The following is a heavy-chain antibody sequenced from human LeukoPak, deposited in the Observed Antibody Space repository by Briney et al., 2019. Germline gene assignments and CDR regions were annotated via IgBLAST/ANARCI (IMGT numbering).Heavy chain of an antibody. Sequence: TGGSLRLSCAASGFTFSSYAMSWVRQAPGKGLEWVSAISGSGGSTYYADSVKGRFTISRDNAKNSLYLQMNSLRAEDTAVYYCARGKRGNSSRVGYALDYWGQGTLVTVSS. D-gene: IGHD6-13*01. V-gene: IGHV3-23*01. CDR3: ARGKRGNSSRVGYALDY. CDR2: ISGSGGST. J-gene: IGHJ4*02. CDR1: GFTFSSYA.